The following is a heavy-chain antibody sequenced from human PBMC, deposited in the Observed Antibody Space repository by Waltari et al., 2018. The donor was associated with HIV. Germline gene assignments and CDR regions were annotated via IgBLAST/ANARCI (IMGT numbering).Heavy chain of an antibody. J-gene: IGHJ4*02. Sequence: CAASGFTFSSYSMNWVRQAPGKGLEWVSSISRSSSYIYFSDSVTCLFTISRDNASNSLYLQMTSLIAEDTSVYYFASGGIVRDVYNHDYWGQGTLVTVSS. CDR3: ASGGIVRDVYNHDY. CDR2: ISRSSSYI. D-gene: IGHD3-16*01. CDR1: GFTFSSYS. V-gene: IGHV3-21*01.